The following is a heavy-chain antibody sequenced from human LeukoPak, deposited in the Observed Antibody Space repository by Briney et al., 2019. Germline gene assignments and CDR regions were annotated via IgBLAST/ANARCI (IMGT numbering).Heavy chain of an antibody. CDR3: ARGLGGDQGYFDL. D-gene: IGHD3-10*01. Sequence: PGRSLRLSCAASGFIFDDYAMHWVRQAPGKGLEWVSTINWNSGTLAYADSVKGRFTISRDNAKNSLYLQMNSLRTEDTALYYCARGLGGDQGYFDLWAVAPWPLSPQ. J-gene: IGHJ2*01. V-gene: IGHV3-9*01. CDR1: GFIFDDYA. CDR2: INWNSGTL.